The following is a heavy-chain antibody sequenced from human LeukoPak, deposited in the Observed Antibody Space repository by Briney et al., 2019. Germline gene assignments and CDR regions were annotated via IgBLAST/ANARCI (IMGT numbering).Heavy chain of an antibody. V-gene: IGHV3-66*01. CDR2: MYARDGGA. D-gene: IGHD3-3*01. Sequence: PGVSLRLSCTASGFTVNYNYMSWFRQTLGKGLEWVSVMYARDGGAYYADPVKGSFIISRDQSQNMVHLQMNGLRIEDTAVYFCASGRGVYEFGWLDPWGQGMPVSVSS. CDR3: ASGRGVYEFGWLDP. J-gene: IGHJ5*02. CDR1: GFTVNYNY.